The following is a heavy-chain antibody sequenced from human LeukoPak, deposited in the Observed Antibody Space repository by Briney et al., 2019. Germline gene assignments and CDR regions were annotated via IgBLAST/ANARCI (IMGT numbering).Heavy chain of an antibody. J-gene: IGHJ4*02. CDR3: ASHRRGPYYFDY. Sequence: SETLSLTCSVSGGSISSYYWSWIRQPPGKGLEWIGYIFHSGITNNNPSLKSRVTISVDRSKNQLSLRLSSVTAADTAVYYCASHRRGPYYFDYWGQGTLVTVSS. CDR1: GGSISSYY. CDR2: IFHSGIT. V-gene: IGHV4-59*03.